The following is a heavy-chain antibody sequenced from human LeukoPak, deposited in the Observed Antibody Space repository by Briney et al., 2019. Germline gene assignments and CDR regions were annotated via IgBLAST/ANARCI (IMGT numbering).Heavy chain of an antibody. V-gene: IGHV3-23*01. CDR2: IRGSGGNT. CDR1: GFTFSSYA. D-gene: IGHD2-15*01. J-gene: IGHJ5*02. Sequence: GGSLRLSCAAAGFTFSSYAMTWVRQAPGKGLEWVSGIRGSGGNTDYAASVKGRFTISRDNSKNTLSLQMNSLRAEDTAVYYCAKGWTFLDPWGQGTLVTVSS. CDR3: AKGWTFLDP.